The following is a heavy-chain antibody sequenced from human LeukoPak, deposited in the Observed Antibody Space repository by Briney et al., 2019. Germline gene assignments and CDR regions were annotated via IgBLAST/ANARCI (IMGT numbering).Heavy chain of an antibody. CDR3: ARDSAPFSGISVAGYFDL. J-gene: IGHJ4*02. D-gene: IGHD6-19*01. Sequence: NPSETLSLTCTVSGGSISSYYWSWIRQPAGKGLEWIGRIYTSGTTKYNPSLKSRVTISVDMSKNQFSLRLNSVTAADTAVYYCARDSAPFSGISVAGYFDLWGQGTLVTVSS. V-gene: IGHV4-4*07. CDR1: GGSISSYY. CDR2: IYTSGTT.